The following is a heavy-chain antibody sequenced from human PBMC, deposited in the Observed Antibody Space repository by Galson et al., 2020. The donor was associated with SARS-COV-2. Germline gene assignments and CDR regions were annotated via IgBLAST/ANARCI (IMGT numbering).Heavy chain of an antibody. Sequence: GESLKISCAASGFTFSSYEMNWVRQAPGKGLAWVSYISSSGSTIYYADSVKGRFTISRDNAKNSLYLQMNSLRAEDTAVYYCATDHYDYVWGWYGMDVWGQGTTGAVSS. V-gene: IGHV3-48*03. J-gene: IGHJ6*02. CDR2: ISSSGSTI. D-gene: IGHD3-16*01. CDR3: ATDHYDYVWGWYGMDV. CDR1: GFTFSSYE.